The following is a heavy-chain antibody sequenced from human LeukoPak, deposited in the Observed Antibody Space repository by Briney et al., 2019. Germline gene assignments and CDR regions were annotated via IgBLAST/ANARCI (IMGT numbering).Heavy chain of an antibody. CDR3: AIRYSSSWYVFSNKFDY. CDR1: GYTFTSYD. Sequence: ASVKVSCKASGYTFTSYDINWVRQATGQGLEWMGWMNPNSGNTGYAQKFQGRVTMTRNTSISTAYMELSSLRSEDTAVYYCAIRYSSSWYVFSNKFDYWGQGTLVTVSS. D-gene: IGHD6-13*01. J-gene: IGHJ4*02. V-gene: IGHV1-8*01. CDR2: MNPNSGNT.